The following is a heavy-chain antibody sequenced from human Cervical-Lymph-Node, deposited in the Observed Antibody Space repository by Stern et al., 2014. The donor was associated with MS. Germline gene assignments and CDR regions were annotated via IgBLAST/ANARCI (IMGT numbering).Heavy chain of an antibody. CDR1: GGTLTNHV. J-gene: IGHJ4*02. D-gene: IGHD2-15*01. CDR3: ANRGMGYPYGRHDY. CDR2: IGPQFGTP. Sequence: QVQLEQSGAAVKKPGSSVKVSCKASGGTLTNHVIRWVRQARGQGLAWMGRIGPQFGTPDYARKFQGRGPLTTDESTSTVHSVLSRLNRKGTGIYYCANRGMGYPYGRHDYWGQGTLVTVS. V-gene: IGHV1-69*01.